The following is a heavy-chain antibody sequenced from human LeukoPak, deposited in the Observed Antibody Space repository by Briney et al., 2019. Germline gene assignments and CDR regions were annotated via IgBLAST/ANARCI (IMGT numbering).Heavy chain of an antibody. CDR2: IRYDGSNK. Sequence: GGSLRLSCAASGFTFGSYGMNWVRQAPGKGLEWVAFIRYDGSNKYYADSVKGRFTISRDNSKNTLYLQMNSLRAEDTAVYYCAKDPTSSGWAHLDYWGQGTLVTVSS. CDR3: AKDPTSSGWAHLDY. CDR1: GFTFGSYG. V-gene: IGHV3-30*02. D-gene: IGHD6-19*01. J-gene: IGHJ4*02.